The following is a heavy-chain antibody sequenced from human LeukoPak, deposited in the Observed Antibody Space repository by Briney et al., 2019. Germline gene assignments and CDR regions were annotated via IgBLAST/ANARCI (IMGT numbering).Heavy chain of an antibody. V-gene: IGHV3-30*18. CDR3: AKDTGDSSGYYLPPDY. D-gene: IGHD3-22*01. CDR2: ISYDGSNK. J-gene: IGHJ4*02. CDR1: GFTFSSYA. Sequence: GRSLRLSCAASGFTFSSYAMHWVRQAPGKGLEWVAVISYDGSNKYYADSVKGRFTISRDNSKNTLYLQMNSLRAEDTAVYYCAKDTGDSSGYYLPPDYWGQGTLVTVSS.